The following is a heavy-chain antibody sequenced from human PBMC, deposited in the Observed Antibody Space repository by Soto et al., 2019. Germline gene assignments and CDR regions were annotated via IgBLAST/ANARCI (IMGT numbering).Heavy chain of an antibody. J-gene: IGHJ6*03. Sequence: SETLSLTCTVSGGSISSYYWSWIRQPPGKGLEWIGYIYYSGSTNYNPSLKSRVTISVDTSKNQFSLKLSSVTAADTAVYYCARAAIWTTSPATMDVWGKGTTVTVSS. D-gene: IGHD3-9*01. CDR1: GGSISSYY. CDR2: IYYSGST. CDR3: ARAAIWTTSPATMDV. V-gene: IGHV4-59*01.